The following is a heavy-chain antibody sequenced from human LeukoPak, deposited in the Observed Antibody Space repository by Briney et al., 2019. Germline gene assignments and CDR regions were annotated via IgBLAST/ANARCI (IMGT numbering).Heavy chain of an antibody. CDR2: IYNRGST. J-gene: IGHJ3*02. CDR1: GGSLRSGSYY. D-gene: IGHD3-22*01. V-gene: IGHV4-61*02. Sequence: PSETLSLTCTVSGGSLRSGSYYWSWIRQPAGKGLEWIGRIYNRGSTNYNPSLKSRVTMSEDTSKNQFSLKLTSVTAADTAVYYCARGEGFQWFGDDAFDIWGQGTMVTVSS. CDR3: ARGEGFQWFGDDAFDI.